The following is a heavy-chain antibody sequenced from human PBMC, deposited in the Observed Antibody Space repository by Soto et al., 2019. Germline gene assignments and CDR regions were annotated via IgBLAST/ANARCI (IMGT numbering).Heavy chain of an antibody. D-gene: IGHD2-8*01. CDR2: IYYSGDT. CDR3: ARTRTGMDWYFDL. Sequence: QVQLQESGPGLVKPSETLSLTCSVSDDSISSYYWSWIRQPPGKGLEWIGYIYYSGDTNYNPSLKSRVTISLDTSKNQFSLRLSSVTAADTAVYYCARTRTGMDWYFDLWGRGTLVTVSS. V-gene: IGHV4-59*08. J-gene: IGHJ2*01. CDR1: DDSISSYY.